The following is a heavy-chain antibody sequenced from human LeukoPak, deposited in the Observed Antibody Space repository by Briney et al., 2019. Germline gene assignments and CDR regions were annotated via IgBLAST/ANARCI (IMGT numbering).Heavy chain of an antibody. V-gene: IGHV3-23*01. CDR1: GFTFSNYA. Sequence: PGASLRLSCAASGFTFSNYAMTWVRQDPGKGLEWVSTMSSTDGTTFYADSVKGRFTISRDNTKNILYLQMNNLRAEDTAVYHCAKRGVRGSYYFDHWGQGTLVTVSS. D-gene: IGHD3-10*01. CDR3: AKRGVRGSYYFDH. J-gene: IGHJ4*02. CDR2: MSSTDGTT.